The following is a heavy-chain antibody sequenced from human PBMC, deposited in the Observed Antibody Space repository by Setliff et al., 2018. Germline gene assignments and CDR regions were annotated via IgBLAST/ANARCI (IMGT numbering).Heavy chain of an antibody. V-gene: IGHV3-23*01. D-gene: IGHD3-3*01. CDR3: VKVSGRFDAGFDS. J-gene: IGHJ4*02. CDR2: IHVSGVTT. Sequence: GGSLRLSCVASTFTFSNYAVTWVRQAPGKGLQWVSSIHVSGVTTYYADSVKGRFTISRDNSKNTLYLQMNSLRPEDTAVYYCVKVSGRFDAGFDSWGQGTLVTVSS. CDR1: TFTFSNYA.